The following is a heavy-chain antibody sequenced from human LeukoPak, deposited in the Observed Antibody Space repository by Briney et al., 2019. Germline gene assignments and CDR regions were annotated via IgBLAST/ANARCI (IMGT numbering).Heavy chain of an antibody. J-gene: IGHJ4*02. V-gene: IGHV3-30*18. CDR1: GFTFSSCG. CDR2: ISYDGSNK. CDR3: AKDGGGGEYCSSTSCYSHQVQLWFQPFDY. D-gene: IGHD2-2*01. Sequence: GGSLRLSCAASGFTFSSCGMHWVRQAPGKGLEWVAVISYDGSNKYYADSVKGRFTVSRDNSKNTLYLQMNSLRAEDTAVYYCAKDGGGGEYCSSTSCYSHQVQLWFQPFDYWGQGTLVTVSS.